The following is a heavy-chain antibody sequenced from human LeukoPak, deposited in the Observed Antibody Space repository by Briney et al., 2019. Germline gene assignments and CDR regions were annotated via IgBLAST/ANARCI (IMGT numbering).Heavy chain of an antibody. CDR3: AKGGRWDYYDSSH. CDR2: ISGSGSTT. V-gene: IGHV3-23*01. CDR1: GLTFSSFA. D-gene: IGHD3-22*01. J-gene: IGHJ3*01. Sequence: PGGSLRLSCAASGLTFSSFAMTWVRQAPGKGLEWVSGISGSGSTTYYADSVKGRFTISRDNSKNTLYLQMNSLRVEDTAIYYGAKGGRWDYYDSSHWGQGTMVTVSS.